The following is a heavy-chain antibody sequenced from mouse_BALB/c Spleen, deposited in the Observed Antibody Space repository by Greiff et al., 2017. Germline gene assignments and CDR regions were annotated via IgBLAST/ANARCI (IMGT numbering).Heavy chain of an antibody. CDR3: AHYGSSFAY. D-gene: IGHD1-1*01. CDR1: GYTFTSYN. Sequence: LQQPGAELVKPGASVKMSCKASGYTFTSYNMHWVKQTPGQGLEWIGAIYPGNGDTSYNQKFKGKATLTADKSSSTAYMQLSSLTSEDSAVYYCAHYGSSFAYWGQGTLVTVSA. CDR2: IYPGNGDT. V-gene: IGHV1-12*01. J-gene: IGHJ3*01.